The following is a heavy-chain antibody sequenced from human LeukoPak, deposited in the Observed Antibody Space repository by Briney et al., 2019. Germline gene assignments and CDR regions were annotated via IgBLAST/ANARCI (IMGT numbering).Heavy chain of an antibody. V-gene: IGHV3-23*01. CDR3: AKGPHIRTMWLFDS. CDR2: ITGSGAET. D-gene: IGHD1-14*01. CDR1: GLTFSSYA. J-gene: IGHJ4*02. Sequence: PGGSLRLSCAASGLTFSSYAMSWIRQAPEKGLEWVSSITGSGAETNSADAVKGRFTISRDNAKNTLYLQMNTLRAEDTAVYYCAKGPHIRTMWLFDSWGQGSLVTVSS.